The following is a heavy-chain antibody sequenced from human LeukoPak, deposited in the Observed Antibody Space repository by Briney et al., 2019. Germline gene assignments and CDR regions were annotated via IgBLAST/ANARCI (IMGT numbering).Heavy chain of an antibody. CDR1: GFTFGDYL. D-gene: IGHD6-19*01. Sequence: GGSLGLSCTASGFTFGDYLMSWFRQAPGKGLEWIGFISGGTTEYAASVKGRFTISRDDSTSIAYLHMNSLTTEDTAVYYCSRGSGWLSVYWGQGTLVTVSS. V-gene: IGHV3-49*03. J-gene: IGHJ4*02. CDR3: SRGSGWLSVY. CDR2: ISGGTT.